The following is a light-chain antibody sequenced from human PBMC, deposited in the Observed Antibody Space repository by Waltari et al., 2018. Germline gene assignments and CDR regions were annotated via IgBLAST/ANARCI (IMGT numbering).Light chain of an antibody. V-gene: IGLV2-11*01. CDR2: DVS. CDR1: SSDVGNYNY. Sequence: QSALTQPRSVSGSPGQSVTTSCTGTSSDVGNYNYVSWYQQHPGKAPKLMIYDVSKRPSGVPDRFSGSKSGNTASLTISGLQAADEADYYCCSYAGSYTLVFGGGTQLTVL. J-gene: IGLJ2*01. CDR3: CSYAGSYTLV.